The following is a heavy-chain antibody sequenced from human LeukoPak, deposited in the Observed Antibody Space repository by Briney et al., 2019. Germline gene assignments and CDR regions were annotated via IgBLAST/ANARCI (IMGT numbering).Heavy chain of an antibody. D-gene: IGHD2/OR15-2a*01. CDR3: AREGTARIDY. J-gene: IGHJ4*02. CDR1: GGSISSGDYY. V-gene: IGHV4-30-4*01. CDR2: IYYSGST. Sequence: SEALSLTCTVSGGSISSGDYYWSWIRQPPGKGLEWIGYIYYSGSTYYNPSLKSRVTISVDTSKNQFSLKLSSVTAADTAVYYYAREGTARIDYWGQGTLVTVSS.